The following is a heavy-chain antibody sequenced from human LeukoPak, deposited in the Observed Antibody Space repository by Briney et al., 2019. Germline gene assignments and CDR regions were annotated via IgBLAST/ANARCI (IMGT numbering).Heavy chain of an antibody. CDR3: ARDRATVVTPYYFDY. J-gene: IGHJ4*02. V-gene: IGHV3-7*01. CDR1: GFTFSSYW. D-gene: IGHD4-23*01. Sequence: GGSLRLSCAASGFTFSSYWMSWVRQAPGKGLEWVANIKKDGSEKYSVDSVKGRFTISRDNAKNSLYLQMNSLRAEDTAVYYCARDRATVVTPYYFDYWGQGTLVTVSS. CDR2: IKKDGSEK.